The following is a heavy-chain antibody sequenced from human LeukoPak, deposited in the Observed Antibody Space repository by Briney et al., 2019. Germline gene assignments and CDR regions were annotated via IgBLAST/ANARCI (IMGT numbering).Heavy chain of an antibody. V-gene: IGHV4-59*01. CDR1: GRSISYYY. CDR3: ARSRDGYNLGY. CDR2: ISNSGST. J-gene: IGHJ4*02. D-gene: IGHD5-24*01. Sequence: ASETLSLTCNVSGRSISYYYWTWIRQPPGRGLEWIGSISNSGSTNYNPSLKSRVTISVDTSKNQISLKLNSVTAADTAVYYCARSRDGYNLGYWGQGTLVTVSS.